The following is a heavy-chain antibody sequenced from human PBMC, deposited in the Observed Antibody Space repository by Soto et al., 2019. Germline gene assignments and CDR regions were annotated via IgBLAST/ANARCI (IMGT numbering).Heavy chain of an antibody. Sequence: SETLSLTCTVSGGSISSSSYYWGWIRQPPGKGLEWIGSIYYSGSTYYNPSLKSRVTISVDTSKNQFSLKLSSVTAADTAVYYCTKGGDGYNPHYYYGMDVWGQGTTVTVSS. CDR1: GGSISSSSYY. CDR3: TKGGDGYNPHYYYGMDV. D-gene: IGHD3-16*01. J-gene: IGHJ6*02. V-gene: IGHV4-39*01. CDR2: IYYSGST.